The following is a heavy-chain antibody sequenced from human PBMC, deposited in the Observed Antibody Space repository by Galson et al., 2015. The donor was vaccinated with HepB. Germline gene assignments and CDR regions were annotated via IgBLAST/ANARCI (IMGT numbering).Heavy chain of an antibody. CDR2: IIPIFGTA. J-gene: IGHJ6*02. D-gene: IGHD5-18*01. CDR1: GGTFSSYA. Sequence: SVKVSCKASGGTFSSYAISWVRQAPGQGLEWMGGIIPIFGTANYAQKFQGRVTITADKSTSTAYMELSSLRSEDTAVYYCASFPVDTAMVPPGMDVWGQGTTVTVSS. V-gene: IGHV1-69*06. CDR3: ASFPVDTAMVPPGMDV.